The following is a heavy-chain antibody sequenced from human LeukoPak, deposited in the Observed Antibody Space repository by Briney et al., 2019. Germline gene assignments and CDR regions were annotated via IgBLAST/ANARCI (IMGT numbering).Heavy chain of an antibody. V-gene: IGHV1-2*02. D-gene: IGHD3-22*01. CDR3: ARGGLRITMIVVVRVEAFDY. Sequence: ASVKVSCKASGYTFTDYSMHWVRQAPGQGLEWMGWINPESGGTNYAQKFQGRITMTRDMSISTAYMELSSLRSEDTAVYYCARGGLRITMIVVVRVEAFDYWGQGTLVTVSS. CDR1: GYTFTDYS. CDR2: INPESGGT. J-gene: IGHJ4*02.